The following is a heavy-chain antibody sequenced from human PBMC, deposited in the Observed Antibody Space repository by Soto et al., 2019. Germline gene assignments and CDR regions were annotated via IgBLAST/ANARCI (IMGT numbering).Heavy chain of an antibody. CDR2: IYASGST. D-gene: IGHD6-13*01. Sequence: ETLSLTCTVSGGSISSYYWSWIRQPAGKGLEWIGRIYASGSTNYNPSLKSRVTMSVDTSKNQFSLKLSSVTAADTAVYYCARDRPGGYSSSWYGGDWFDPWGQGTLVTVSS. CDR3: ARDRPGGYSSSWYGGDWFDP. CDR1: GGSISSYY. V-gene: IGHV4-4*07. J-gene: IGHJ5*02.